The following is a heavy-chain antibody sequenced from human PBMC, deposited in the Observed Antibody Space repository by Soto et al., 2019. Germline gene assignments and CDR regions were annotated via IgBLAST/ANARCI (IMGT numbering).Heavy chain of an antibody. V-gene: IGHV3-74*01. CDR3: ARESEYSGYDRPFDY. D-gene: IGHD5-12*01. J-gene: IGHJ4*02. Sequence: EVQLVESGGGLVQPGGSLRLSCAASGSTFSSYWMHWVRQAPGKGLVWVSRINSDGSSTSYADSVKGRFTISRDNAKNTLYLQMNSLRAEDTAVYYCARESEYSGYDRPFDYWGQGTLVTVSS. CDR2: INSDGSST. CDR1: GSTFSSYW.